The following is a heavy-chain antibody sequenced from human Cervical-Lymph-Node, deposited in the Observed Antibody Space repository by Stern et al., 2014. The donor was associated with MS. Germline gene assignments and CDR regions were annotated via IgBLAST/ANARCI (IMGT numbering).Heavy chain of an antibody. CDR3: ARGRSGTGTNNNWFDP. Sequence: VQLVESGPGLVKPSETLSLTCTVSDGSISSYYWSWIRQPPGKGLEWIGNIYNSGSTKDNPPLKSRVTISVDTSKNQFSLNLSSVTAADTAVYYCARGRSGTGTNNNWFDPWGQGTLVTVSS. CDR2: IYNSGST. CDR1: DGSISSYY. D-gene: IGHD1-7*01. V-gene: IGHV4-59*01. J-gene: IGHJ5*02.